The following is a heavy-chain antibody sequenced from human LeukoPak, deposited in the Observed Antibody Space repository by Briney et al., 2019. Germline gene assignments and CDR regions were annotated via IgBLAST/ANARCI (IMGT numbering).Heavy chain of an antibody. D-gene: IGHD6-13*01. V-gene: IGHV4-61*02. CDR2: FYTSGST. J-gene: IGHJ6*02. Sequence: SETLSLTCTVSGGSISSGSYYWSWIRQPAGKGLEWIGRFYTSGSTNYNPSLKSRVTISVDTSKNQFSLKLSSVTAADTAVYYCARYRITIAAAGQRRLYGMDVWGQGTTVTVSS. CDR3: ARYRITIAAAGQRRLYGMDV. CDR1: GGSISSGSYY.